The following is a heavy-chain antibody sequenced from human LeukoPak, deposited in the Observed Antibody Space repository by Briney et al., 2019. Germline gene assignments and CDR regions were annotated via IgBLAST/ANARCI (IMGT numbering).Heavy chain of an antibody. CDR1: GFTFNNYA. J-gene: IGHJ3*02. D-gene: IGHD6-19*01. Sequence: PAGSLRLSCAASGFTFNNYARNWVRQAPGKGLEWISGIYGNSITTYYADPKKGRTTISGDNYNNTLFLQMNSLRAEDTAICYCANPSREWLIYAFDIWGQGTVVTVSS. CDR2: IYGNSITT. V-gene: IGHV3-23*05. CDR3: ANPSREWLIYAFDI.